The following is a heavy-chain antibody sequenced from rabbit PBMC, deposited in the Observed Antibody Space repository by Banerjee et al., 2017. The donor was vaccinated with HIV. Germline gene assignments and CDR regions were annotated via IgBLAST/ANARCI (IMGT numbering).Heavy chain of an antibody. J-gene: IGHJ4*01. D-gene: IGHD6-1*01. Sequence: QQQLEESGGGLVKPGASLTLTCTASGFSFSSNYCICWVRQAPGKGLEWIACIYAGSSGSTYYASWAKGRFTISETSSTTVTLQMTSLTAADTATYFCARGYTYDVSGVAYALNLWGPGTLVTVS. CDR1: GFSFSSNYC. CDR2: IYAGSSGST. V-gene: IGHV1S45*01. CDR3: ARGYTYDVSGVAYALNL.